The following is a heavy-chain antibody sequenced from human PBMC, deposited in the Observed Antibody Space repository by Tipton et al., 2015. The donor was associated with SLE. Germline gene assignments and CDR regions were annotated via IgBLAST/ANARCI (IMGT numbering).Heavy chain of an antibody. CDR2: INSDGSST. CDR3: ARAFPGYYYYMDV. V-gene: IGHV3-74*01. J-gene: IGHJ6*03. CDR1: GFTFSSYW. Sequence: SLRLSCVASGFTFSSYWMHWVCQAPGKGLVWVSRINSDGSSTNYADSVKGRFTISRDNAKNTLYLQMSSLRAEDTAVYYCARAFPGYYYYMDVWGKGTTVTVSS.